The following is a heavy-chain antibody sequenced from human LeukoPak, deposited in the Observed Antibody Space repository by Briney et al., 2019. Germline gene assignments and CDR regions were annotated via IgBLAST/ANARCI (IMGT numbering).Heavy chain of an antibody. CDR1: GGSFSGYY. CDR2: INHSGST. D-gene: IGHD2-15*01. CDR3: ARGKIVGDWFDP. J-gene: IGHJ5*02. V-gene: IGHV4-34*01. Sequence: PSETLSLTCAVYGGSFSGYYWSWIRQPPGKGLEWIGEINHSGSTNYNPSLKSRVTISVDTSKNQFSLKLSSVTAADTAVYYCARGKIVGDWFDPWGQGTLVTVSS.